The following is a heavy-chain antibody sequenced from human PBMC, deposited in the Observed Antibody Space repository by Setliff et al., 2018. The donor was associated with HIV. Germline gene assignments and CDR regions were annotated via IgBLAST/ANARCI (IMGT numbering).Heavy chain of an antibody. Sequence: SETLSLTCTVSGASINSGSHNWGWIRQPPGKGLEWIATLHYTGTTYYNPCLKSRVTISTDTSKNQFSLKLSSVTAADTAVYYCARRIQLRDSSGRSCWTFDIWGQGTMVTVSS. CDR2: LHYTGTT. CDR3: ARRIQLRDSSGRSCWTFDI. J-gene: IGHJ3*02. V-gene: IGHV4-39*01. CDR1: GASINSGSHN. D-gene: IGHD2-15*01.